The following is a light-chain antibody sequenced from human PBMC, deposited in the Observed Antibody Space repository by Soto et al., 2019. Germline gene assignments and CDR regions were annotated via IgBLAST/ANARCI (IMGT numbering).Light chain of an antibody. CDR2: GVS. Sequence: EIVLTQSPGTLSLSPGERATLSCRASQSVGSTFLAWYQQKPGQAPRLLIYGVSTRATGIPDRFSGSGSGSDFTLTISRLEPEDFAVYYCQQYGRSPRTFGQGTKVDIK. CDR1: QSVGSTF. CDR3: QQYGRSPRT. J-gene: IGKJ1*01. V-gene: IGKV3-20*01.